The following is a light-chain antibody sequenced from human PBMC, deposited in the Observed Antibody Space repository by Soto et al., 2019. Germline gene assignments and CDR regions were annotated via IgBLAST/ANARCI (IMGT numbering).Light chain of an antibody. CDR1: QSVSNY. V-gene: IGKV3-11*01. CDR2: DAS. J-gene: IGKJ2*01. CDR3: QQRSNWPPYT. Sequence: EIVLTQSPATLSLSPGERDTLSCRASQSVSNYLAWYQQKPGQAPRLLIYDASNRATGIPARFSGSGSGTDFTLTISSLEPEDFAFYYCQQRSNWPPYTFGQGTKLEIK.